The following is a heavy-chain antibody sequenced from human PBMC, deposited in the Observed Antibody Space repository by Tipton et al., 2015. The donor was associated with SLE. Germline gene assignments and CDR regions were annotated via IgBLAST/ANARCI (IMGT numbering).Heavy chain of an antibody. J-gene: IGHJ4*02. CDR3: ARGGVVVLVAATRCFDD. CDR2: ISAYNGNT. Sequence: QLVQSGAEVKKPGASVKVSCKASGYTFTSYGISWVRQAPGQGLEWMGWISAYNGNTNYAQKLQGRVTMSTDTSTSTAYMELRSLRSVDTAVYYCARGGVVVLVAATRCFDDWGQGTRVAVSS. CDR1: GYTFTSYG. V-gene: IGHV1-18*01. D-gene: IGHD2-15*01.